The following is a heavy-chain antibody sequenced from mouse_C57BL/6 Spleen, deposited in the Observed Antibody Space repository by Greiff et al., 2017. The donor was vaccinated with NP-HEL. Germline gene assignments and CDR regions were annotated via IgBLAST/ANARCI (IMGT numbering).Heavy chain of an antibody. J-gene: IGHJ2*01. CDR3: ARRGYGGYFDY. V-gene: IGHV1-50*01. CDR2: IDPSDSYT. CDR1: GYTFTSYW. Sequence: QVQLQQPGAELVKPGASVKLSCKASGYTFTSYWMQWVKQRPGQGLVWIGEIDPSDSYTNYYQKFKGKATLTVDTSSSTAYMQLSSLTAEDSAVYYCARRGYGGYFDYWGQGTTLTVSS. D-gene: IGHD1-1*02.